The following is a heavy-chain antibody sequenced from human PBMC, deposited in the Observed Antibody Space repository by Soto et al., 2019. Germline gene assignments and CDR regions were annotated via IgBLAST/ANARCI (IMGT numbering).Heavy chain of an antibody. Sequence: QVQLQESGPGLVKPSGTLSLTCAVFGDSISSSYWWSWVRQPPGKGLEWIGQINHRGSTNYNPALKSRVTMSVDKSKNQLSLKLTSVTAADTAVHYGARVDDGYVSPRSWYFDLWGRGTLVIVSS. J-gene: IGHJ2*01. V-gene: IGHV4-4*02. CDR1: GDSISSSYW. D-gene: IGHD5-12*01. CDR2: INHRGST. CDR3: ARVDDGYVSPRSWYFDL.